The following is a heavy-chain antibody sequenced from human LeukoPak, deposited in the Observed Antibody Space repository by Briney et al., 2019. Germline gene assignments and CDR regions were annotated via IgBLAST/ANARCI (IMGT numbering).Heavy chain of an antibody. Sequence: GGSLRLSCVASGFSFANYAMSWVRQDPGKGLQWHSQISVTGGATWYTGFARDRFTISRDNSKKTLYLQMSGLRVEDTAMYYCVKDPRDTYGTNWFVSWGQGTLLIVSS. J-gene: IGHJ5*01. V-gene: IGHV3-23*01. D-gene: IGHD2-21*01. CDR3: VKDPRDTYGTNWFVS. CDR2: ISVTGGAT. CDR1: GFSFANYA.